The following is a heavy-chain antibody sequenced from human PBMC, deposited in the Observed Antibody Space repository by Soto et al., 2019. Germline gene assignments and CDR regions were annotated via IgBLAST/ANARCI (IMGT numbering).Heavy chain of an antibody. CDR1: GGTFSSYA. Sequence: QVQLVQSGAEVKKPGSSVKVSCNASGGTFSSYAISWVRQAPGQGLEWMGGLIPIFGTANYAQKFPGRVPITAEESPRTDDMALSSLRSEDTAVYYCARLLQAAAGNWFDPWGQGTLVTVSS. CDR2: LIPIFGTA. CDR3: ARLLQAAAGNWFDP. V-gene: IGHV1-69*01. D-gene: IGHD6-13*01. J-gene: IGHJ5*02.